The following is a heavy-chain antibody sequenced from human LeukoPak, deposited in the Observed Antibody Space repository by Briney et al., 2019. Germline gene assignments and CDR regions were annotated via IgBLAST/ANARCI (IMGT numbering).Heavy chain of an antibody. CDR1: GGSISSYH. J-gene: IGHJ5*02. V-gene: IGHV4-59*01. CDR3: ARAYCSSTSCYSLVWFDP. CDR2: IYYSGST. Sequence: SETLSLTCTVSGGSISSYHWSWIRQPPGKGLEWIGYIYYSGSTNYNPSLKSRVTISVDTSKNQFSLKLSSVTAADTAVYYCARAYCSSTSCYSLVWFDPWGQGTLVTVSS. D-gene: IGHD2-2*01.